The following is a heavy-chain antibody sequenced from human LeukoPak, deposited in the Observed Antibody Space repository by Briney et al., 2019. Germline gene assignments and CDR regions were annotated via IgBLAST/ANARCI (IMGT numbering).Heavy chain of an antibody. D-gene: IGHD5-12*01. CDR3: ARGLGYSGYDPHEYYFDY. CDR2: ISSSGRSI. V-gene: IGHV3-48*03. J-gene: IGHJ4*02. CDR1: GFTFSSYE. Sequence: GGSLRLSCAASGFTFSSYEMNWVRQAPGKGLEWVSYISSSGRSIHYADSVKGRFTISRGNAKNSLYLQMNSLRAEDTAVYYCARGLGYSGYDPHEYYFDYWGQRTLVTVSS.